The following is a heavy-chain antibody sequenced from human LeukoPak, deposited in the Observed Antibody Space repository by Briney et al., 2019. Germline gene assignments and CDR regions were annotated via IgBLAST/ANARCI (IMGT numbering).Heavy chain of an antibody. J-gene: IGHJ4*02. CDR3: ARDRAGFFDD. D-gene: IGHD6-13*01. CDR1: GDTISGFS. V-gene: IGHV4-4*07. Sequence: SETLSLTCTVSGDTISGFSWSWIRQPAEKGLEWIGRIYSSGSTNYSPPLRSRVTMSVDTKNQFSLKVNSVTAADTAVYYCARDRAGFFDDWGQGTLVTVSS. CDR2: IYSSGST.